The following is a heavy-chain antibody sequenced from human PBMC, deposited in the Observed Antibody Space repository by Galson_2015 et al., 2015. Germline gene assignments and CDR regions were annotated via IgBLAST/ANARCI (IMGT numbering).Heavy chain of an antibody. D-gene: IGHD1-26*01. J-gene: IGHJ4*02. Sequence: SLRLSCAASGFTFSNAWMSWVRQAPGKGLEWVGRIKSKTDGGTTDYAAPVKGRFTISRDDSKNTLYLQMNSLKTEDTAVYYCTTGLYSGSYWFGGWRFDYWGQGTLVTVSS. CDR3: TTGLYSGSYWFGGWRFDY. CDR2: IKSKTDGGTT. CDR1: GFTFSNAW. V-gene: IGHV3-15*01.